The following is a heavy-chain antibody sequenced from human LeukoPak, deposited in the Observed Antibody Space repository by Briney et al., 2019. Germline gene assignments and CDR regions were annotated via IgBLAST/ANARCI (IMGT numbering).Heavy chain of an antibody. V-gene: IGHV1-2*02. CDR3: ARGGYYDFWSGYFTFDY. CDR1: GYTFTGYY. Sequence: GASVNVSCKASGYTFTGYYMHWVRQAPGQGLEWMGWINPNSGGTNYAQKFQGRVTMTRDTSMSTAYMELSRLRSDDTAVYYCARGGYYDFWSGYFTFDYWGRGTLVTVSS. D-gene: IGHD3-3*01. CDR2: INPNSGGT. J-gene: IGHJ4*02.